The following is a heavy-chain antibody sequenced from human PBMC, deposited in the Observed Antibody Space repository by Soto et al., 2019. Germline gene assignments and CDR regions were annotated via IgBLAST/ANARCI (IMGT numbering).Heavy chain of an antibody. J-gene: IGHJ3*02. V-gene: IGHV3-74*01. CDR2: LNNDGSII. Sequence: GGSLRLSCSASGFTFSNYWMHWVRQGPGKGLVWVARLNNDGSIINYADSVKGRFTISRDNAKNTLYLQMNSLRAEDTAVYYCASLVYNGWSGAFDTWGQGTMVTVSS. CDR1: GFTFSNYW. D-gene: IGHD6-19*01. CDR3: ASLVYNGWSGAFDT.